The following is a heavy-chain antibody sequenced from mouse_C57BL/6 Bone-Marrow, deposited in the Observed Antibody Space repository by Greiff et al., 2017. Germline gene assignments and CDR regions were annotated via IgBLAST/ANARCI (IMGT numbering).Heavy chain of an antibody. CDR3: AREVYSNFWFAY. D-gene: IGHD2-5*01. V-gene: IGHV1-55*01. Sequence: QVQLQQPGAELVKPGASVKMSCKASGYTFTSYWITWVKQRPGQGLEWIGDIYPGSGSTNYNEKFKSKATLTVDTASSTAYMQLSSLTSEDSAVYYCAREVYSNFWFAYWGQGTLFTVSA. J-gene: IGHJ3*01. CDR1: GYTFTSYW. CDR2: IYPGSGST.